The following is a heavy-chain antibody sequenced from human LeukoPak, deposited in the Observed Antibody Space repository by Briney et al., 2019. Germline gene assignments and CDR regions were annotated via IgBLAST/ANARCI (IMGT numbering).Heavy chain of an antibody. CDR2: ISSSSSYI. Sequence: GGSLRLSCAASGFTFSSYSMNWVRQAPGKGLEWVSSISSSSSYIYYADSVKGRFTISRDNAKNSLYLQVNSLRAEDTAVYYCARGPLAAAGDYWGQGTLVTVSS. D-gene: IGHD6-13*01. V-gene: IGHV3-21*01. J-gene: IGHJ4*02. CDR3: ARGPLAAAGDY. CDR1: GFTFSSYS.